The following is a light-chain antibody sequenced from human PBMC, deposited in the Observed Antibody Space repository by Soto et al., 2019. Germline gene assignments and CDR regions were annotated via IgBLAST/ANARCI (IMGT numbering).Light chain of an antibody. CDR1: QSVSSY. Sequence: EIVLTQSPATLSLSPGERATLSCRASQSVSSYLAWYQQKPGQAPRLLIYDASNRATGIPARFSGSGSGTDFTLTISSLEPEDFAVYYCQQRSGTFGQGTRLEMK. CDR2: DAS. CDR3: QQRSGT. V-gene: IGKV3-11*01. J-gene: IGKJ5*01.